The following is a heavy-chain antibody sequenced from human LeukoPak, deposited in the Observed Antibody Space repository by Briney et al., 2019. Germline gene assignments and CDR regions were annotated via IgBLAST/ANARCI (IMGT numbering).Heavy chain of an antibody. J-gene: IGHJ4*02. CDR3: ARDSQQLVHFDY. V-gene: IGHV3-53*01. D-gene: IGHD6-13*01. Sequence: GGSLRLSCQASGSTLSTNYMGWVRQVPGKGLEWVSVIYSGGSTYYADSVKGRFTISRDNSKNTLYLQMNSLRAEDTAVYYCARDSQQLVHFDYWGQGTLVTVSS. CDR1: GSTLSTNY. CDR2: IYSGGST.